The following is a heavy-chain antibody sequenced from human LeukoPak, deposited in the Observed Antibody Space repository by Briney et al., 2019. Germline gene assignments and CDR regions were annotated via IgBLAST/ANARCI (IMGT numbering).Heavy chain of an antibody. J-gene: IGHJ4*02. Sequence: SETLSLTCTVSGGSISSYYWSWIRQPPGKGLEWIGYIYYSGSTNYNPSLKSRVTISVDTSKNQFSLELSSVTAADTAVYYCAREAVGATGVYFDYWGQGTLVTVSS. CDR2: IYYSGST. D-gene: IGHD1-26*01. CDR3: AREAVGATGVYFDY. V-gene: IGHV4-59*01. CDR1: GGSISSYY.